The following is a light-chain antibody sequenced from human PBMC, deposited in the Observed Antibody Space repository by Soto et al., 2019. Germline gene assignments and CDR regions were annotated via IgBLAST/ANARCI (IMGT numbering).Light chain of an antibody. J-gene: IGKJ1*01. V-gene: IGKV3-15*01. CDR2: GAS. CDR1: QSVRSN. Sequence: EIVMTQSPGTLSVSPGERATRSCRASQSVRSNLAWFQQKPGQAPRLLVYGASYRAIGIPARFSGSGSGTEFSLTVSSLQSEDFAVYYCQQYNDWPCTFGQGTKVEIK. CDR3: QQYNDWPCT.